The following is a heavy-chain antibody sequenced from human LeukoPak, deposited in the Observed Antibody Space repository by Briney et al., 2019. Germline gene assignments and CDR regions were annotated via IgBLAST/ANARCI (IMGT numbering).Heavy chain of an antibody. Sequence: PGGSLRLSCAASGFTFSSYEMNWLRQAPAKGLEWVSYISSSGSTIYYADSVKGRFTISRDNAKNSLYLQMNSLRVYDTAVYYCARLGYCSGGSCHPFGLRAPLQHWGQGTLVTVSS. D-gene: IGHD2-15*01. V-gene: IGHV3-48*03. CDR2: ISSSGSTI. CDR3: ARLGYCSGGSCHPFGLRAPLQH. J-gene: IGHJ1*01. CDR1: GFTFSSYE.